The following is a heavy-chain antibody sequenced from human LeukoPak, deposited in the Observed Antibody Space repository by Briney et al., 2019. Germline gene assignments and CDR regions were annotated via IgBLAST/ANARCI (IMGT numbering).Heavy chain of an antibody. CDR2: INHSGST. D-gene: IGHD2-15*01. Sequence: SETLSLTCAVYGGSFSGYYWSWIRQPPGKGLEWIGEINHSGSTNYNPSLKNRVTISVDTSKNQFSLKLSSVTAADTAVYYCARGRSVDFWGQGTLVTVSS. J-gene: IGHJ4*02. CDR1: GGSFSGYY. CDR3: ARGRSVDF. V-gene: IGHV4-34*01.